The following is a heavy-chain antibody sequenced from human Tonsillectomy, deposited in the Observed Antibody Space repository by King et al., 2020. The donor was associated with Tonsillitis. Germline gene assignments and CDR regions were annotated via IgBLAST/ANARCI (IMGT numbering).Heavy chain of an antibody. D-gene: IGHD4-17*01. CDR2: IDYSENT. CDR3: ARYYAVTTENFDS. J-gene: IGHJ4*02. Sequence: LQLQESGPGLARPSETLSLTCTVSGGFISSSDYYWGWIRQPPGKGLEWIGSIDYSENTFYTPSLKSRLTMSVDTSKNQFSLKLRSVTAADTAVYYCARYYAVTTENFDSWGQGTLVTVSP. CDR1: GGFISSSDYY. V-gene: IGHV4-39*07.